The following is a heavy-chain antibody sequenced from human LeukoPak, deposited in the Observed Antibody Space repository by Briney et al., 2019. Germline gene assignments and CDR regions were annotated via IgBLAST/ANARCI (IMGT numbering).Heavy chain of an antibody. CDR3: ARDAYCSGGSCLPHAFDY. CDR1: GGTFSSYA. D-gene: IGHD2-15*01. Sequence: GASVKVSCKASGGTFSSYAISWVRQAPGQGLEWMGRIIPIFGIASYAQKFQGRVTITADKSTSTAYMELSSLRSEDTAVYYCARDAYCSGGSCLPHAFDYWGQGTLVTVSS. V-gene: IGHV1-69*04. CDR2: IIPIFGIA. J-gene: IGHJ4*02.